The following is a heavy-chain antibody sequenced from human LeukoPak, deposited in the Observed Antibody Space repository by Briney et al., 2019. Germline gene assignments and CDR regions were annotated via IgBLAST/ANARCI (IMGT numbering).Heavy chain of an antibody. V-gene: IGHV5-51*01. J-gene: IGHJ4*02. D-gene: IGHD6-13*01. CDR2: IYPGDSDT. CDR1: EYSFTSYW. CDR3: ARPGSKYSSSWYGPFDY. Sequence: HGESLKISCKGSEYSFTSYWIGWVRQMPGKGLEWMGIIYPGDSDTRYSPSFQGQVTISADKSISTAYLQWSSLKASDTAMYYCARPGSKYSSSWYGPFDYWGQGTLVTVSS.